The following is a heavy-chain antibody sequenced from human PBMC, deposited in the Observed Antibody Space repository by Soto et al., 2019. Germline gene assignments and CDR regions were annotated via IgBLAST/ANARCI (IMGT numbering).Heavy chain of an antibody. D-gene: IGHD2-15*01. CDR2: ISSSSSYT. CDR3: ARDQGYCSGDTFYSHDY. CDR1: GFTFSDYY. V-gene: IGHV3-11*06. Sequence: GGSLRLSCAASGFTFSDYYMSWIRQAPGKGLEWVSYISSSSSYTNYADSVKGRFTISRDNAKNSLYLQMSSLRAEDTAVYFCARDQGYCSGDTFYSHDYWGQGTLVTASS. J-gene: IGHJ4*02.